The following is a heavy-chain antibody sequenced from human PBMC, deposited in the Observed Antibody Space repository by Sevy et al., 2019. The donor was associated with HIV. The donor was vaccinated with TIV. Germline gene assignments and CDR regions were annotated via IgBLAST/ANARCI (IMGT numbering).Heavy chain of an antibody. CDR3: AGDGGCSSTSCLLYFDS. J-gene: IGHJ4*02. V-gene: IGHV3-21*06. Sequence: GGSLRLSCAASGFTFSDYYMNWVRQAPGKGLEWVSSIIGRSSYIHYADSVRGRFTISRDNAKNSLYLQMNSLRADDTAVYFCAGDGGCSSTSCLLYFDSWGQRALVTVSS. D-gene: IGHD2-2*01. CDR1: GFTFSDYY. CDR2: IIGRSSYI.